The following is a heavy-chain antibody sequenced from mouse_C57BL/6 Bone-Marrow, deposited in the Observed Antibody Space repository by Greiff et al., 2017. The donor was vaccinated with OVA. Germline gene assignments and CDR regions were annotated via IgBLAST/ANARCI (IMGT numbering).Heavy chain of an antibody. J-gene: IGHJ4*01. CDR3: VRHDYPHYYAMDY. CDR2: IRSKSNNYAT. CDR1: GFSFNTYA. V-gene: IGHV10-1*01. Sequence: EVKLVESGGGLVQPKGSLKLSCAASGFSFNTYAMNWVRQAPGKGLEWVARIRSKSNNYATYYADSVKDRFTISRDDSESMLYLQMNNLKTEDTAMYYGVRHDYPHYYAMDYWGQGTSVTVSS. D-gene: IGHD2-4*01.